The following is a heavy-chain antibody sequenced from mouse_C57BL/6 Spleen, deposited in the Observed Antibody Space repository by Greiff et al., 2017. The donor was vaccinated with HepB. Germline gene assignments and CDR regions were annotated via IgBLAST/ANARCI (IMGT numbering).Heavy chain of an antibody. Sequence: VHVKQSGAELVKPGASVKLSCTASGFNIKDYYMHWVKQRTEQGLEWIGRIDPEDGETKYAPKFQGKATITAATSSHTAYLQLSSLTSEDTAVYYCATYGSSPAWFAYWGQGTLVTVSA. J-gene: IGHJ3*01. CDR1: GFNIKDYY. V-gene: IGHV14-2*01. D-gene: IGHD1-1*01. CDR3: ATYGSSPAWFAY. CDR2: IDPEDGET.